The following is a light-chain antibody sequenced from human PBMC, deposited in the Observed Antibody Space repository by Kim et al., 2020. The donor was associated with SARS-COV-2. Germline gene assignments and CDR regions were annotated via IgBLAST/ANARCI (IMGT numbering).Light chain of an antibody. J-gene: IGLJ1*01. CDR1: KLGDKY. CDR2: QDS. V-gene: IGLV3-1*01. CDR3: QAWDSSTDV. Sequence: MSPGQTASITCSGDKLGDKYAFWYQQKPGQSPVLVIYQDSKRPSGIPERFSGSNSGNTATLTISGTQAMDEADYYCQAWDSSTDVFGTGTKVTVL.